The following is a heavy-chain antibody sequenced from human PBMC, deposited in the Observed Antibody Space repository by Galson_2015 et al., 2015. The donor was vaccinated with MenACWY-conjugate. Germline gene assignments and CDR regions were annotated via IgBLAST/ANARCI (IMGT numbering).Heavy chain of an antibody. CDR1: GASISTDY. D-gene: IGHD2-21*01. Sequence: SETLSLTCRVYGASISTDYWSWIRQPPGKGLEWIGYIHYSGSTKYNPSLKTRITMSLDTSENQFSLKLSSVTAAYTAVYYCARWVAFKMIEYCGQGTLVTVSS. CDR3: ARWVAFKMIEY. J-gene: IGHJ4*02. V-gene: IGHV4-59*01. CDR2: IHYSGST.